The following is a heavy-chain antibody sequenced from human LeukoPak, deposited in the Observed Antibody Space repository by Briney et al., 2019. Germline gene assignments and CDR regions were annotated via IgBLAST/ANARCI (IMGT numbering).Heavy chain of an antibody. V-gene: IGHV4-4*02. CDR1: VDSISSSKW. D-gene: IGHD3-3*01. J-gene: IGHJ4*02. CDR2: IHPGGST. CDR3: ARQFRFFTVVIPYYFDY. Sequence: PSGTLSLTCAVSVDSISSSKWWSWVRQAPGQGLEWIGEIHPGGSTNYNPSLKSRVTMSIDKSKNQFSLKLSSVTAADTAVYYCARQFRFFTVVIPYYFDYWGQGTLVTVSS.